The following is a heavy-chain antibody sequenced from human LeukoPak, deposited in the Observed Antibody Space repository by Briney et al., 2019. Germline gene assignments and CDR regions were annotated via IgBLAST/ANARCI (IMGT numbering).Heavy chain of an antibody. CDR1: GFTFSSSY. CDR3: ARLIAVVVAASSYFDF. Sequence: GGSLRLSCAASGFTFSSSYMNWVRQAPGKGLEWVGFIRTETNGATAEYAASVKGRFSISRDDSKSIAYLQMNSLKTEDTAVYYCARLIAVVVAASSYFDFWGQGTRVTVSS. CDR2: IRTETNGATA. V-gene: IGHV3-71*01. D-gene: IGHD2-15*01. J-gene: IGHJ4*02.